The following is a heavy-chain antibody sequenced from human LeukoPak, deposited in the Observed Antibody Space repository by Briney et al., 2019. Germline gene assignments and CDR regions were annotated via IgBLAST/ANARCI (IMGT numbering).Heavy chain of an antibody. CDR3: ARHYGP. CDR1: GGSISSYY. CDR2: FSYSGST. Sequence: NPSETLSLTCTVSGGSISSYYWSWIRQPPGKGLEWTGYFSYSGSTHYNPSLESRVTISVDTSKNQFSLKLTSVTAADTAVYYCARHYGPWGQGTLVTVSS. V-gene: IGHV4-59*08. D-gene: IGHD4-17*01. J-gene: IGHJ5*02.